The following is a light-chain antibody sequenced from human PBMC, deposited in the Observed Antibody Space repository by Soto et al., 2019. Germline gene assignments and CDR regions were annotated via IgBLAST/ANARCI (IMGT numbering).Light chain of an antibody. CDR1: QSISSW. CDR3: QQYNGYPWT. CDR2: KAS. Sequence: DIQMTQSPSTLSASVGHRVTITCSASQSISSWLAWYQQKPVKAPKLLIYKASSLESGVPSRFSGSGSGTEFTLTISSLEPDDFATYYCQQYNGYPWTFGQGTKVDI. V-gene: IGKV1-5*03. J-gene: IGKJ1*01.